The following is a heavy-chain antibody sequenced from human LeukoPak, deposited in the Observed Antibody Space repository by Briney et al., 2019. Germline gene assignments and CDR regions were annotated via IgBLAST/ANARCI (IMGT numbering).Heavy chain of an antibody. D-gene: IGHD3-10*01. V-gene: IGHV3-21*01. CDR1: GFTFSSYS. J-gene: IGHJ4*02. CDR2: ISRSSSYI. Sequence: GGSLRLSCAASGFTFSSYSMNWVRQATGKGLEWVSSISRSSSYIYYADSVKGRFTISRDNAKNSLYLQMNSLRAEDTAVYYCASDGSGLFDYWGQGTLVTVSS. CDR3: ASDGSGLFDY.